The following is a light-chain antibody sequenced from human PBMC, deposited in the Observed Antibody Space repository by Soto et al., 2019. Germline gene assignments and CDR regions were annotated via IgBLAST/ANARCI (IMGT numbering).Light chain of an antibody. CDR2: GAS. V-gene: IGKV3D-15*01. CDR3: QQYNSWPPWT. J-gene: IGKJ1*01. CDR1: QSVSSN. Sequence: EIVMTQSPATLSVSPGERATLSCRASQSVSSNLAWYQQKPGQAPRLFIYGASTRATGIPARFSGSGSGTEFTLTISSLQSEDFAVYYCQQYNSWPPWTFGQGTKVEIK.